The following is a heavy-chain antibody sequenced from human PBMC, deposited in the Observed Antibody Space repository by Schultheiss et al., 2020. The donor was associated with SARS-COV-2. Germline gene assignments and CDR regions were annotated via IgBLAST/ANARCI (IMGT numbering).Heavy chain of an antibody. J-gene: IGHJ4*02. CDR1: GFTFSSYA. D-gene: IGHD3-10*01. Sequence: GSLRLSCAASGFTFSSYAMHWVRQAPGKGLEWVSSISSSSSYIYYADSVKGRFTISRDNSKNTLYLQMNSLRAEDTAVYYCASPRFGYWGQGTLVTVSS. V-gene: IGHV3-21*01. CDR3: ASPRFGY. CDR2: ISSSSSYI.